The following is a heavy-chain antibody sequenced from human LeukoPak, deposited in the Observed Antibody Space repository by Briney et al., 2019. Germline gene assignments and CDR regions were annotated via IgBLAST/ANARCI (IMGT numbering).Heavy chain of an antibody. CDR2: ISAYNGNT. D-gene: IGHD6-19*01. CDR3: ARDSAAYSSGWYAGGDYYYGMDV. CDR1: GYTLTELS. J-gene: IGHJ6*04. V-gene: IGHV1-18*01. Sequence: GASVKVSCKVSGYTLTELSMHWVRQAPGQGLEWMGWISAYNGNTNYAQKLQGRVTMTTDTSTSTAYMELRSLRSDDTAVYYCARDSAAYSSGWYAGGDYYYGMDVWGKGTTVTVSS.